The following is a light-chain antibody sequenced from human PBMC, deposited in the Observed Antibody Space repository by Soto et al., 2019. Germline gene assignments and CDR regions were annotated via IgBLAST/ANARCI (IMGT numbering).Light chain of an antibody. J-gene: IGKJ1*01. Sequence: DIQLTQSPAFLSASLGDRVTITCRASQGISSYLAWYQQKTGKAPKLLIYAASTLQSGVPSRFSGSGYGTDFNLTISSLQPEDVATYYCQKYNSAPWTFGQGTKVDIK. CDR3: QKYNSAPWT. CDR2: AAS. CDR1: QGISSY. V-gene: IGKV1-27*01.